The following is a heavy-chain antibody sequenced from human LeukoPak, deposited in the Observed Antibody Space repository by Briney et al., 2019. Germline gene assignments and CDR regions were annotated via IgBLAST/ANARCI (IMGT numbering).Heavy chain of an antibody. CDR3: ARGDGVGATGAFDI. CDR2: IIPILGIA. V-gene: IGHV1-69*04. CDR1: GGTFSSYA. D-gene: IGHD1-26*01. J-gene: IGHJ3*02. Sequence: GSSVKVSCKASGGTFSSYAISWVRQAPGQGLEWMGRIIPILGIANYAQKFQGRVTITADKSTSTAYMELSSLRSEDTAVYYCARGDGVGATGAFDIWGQGTMVTVSS.